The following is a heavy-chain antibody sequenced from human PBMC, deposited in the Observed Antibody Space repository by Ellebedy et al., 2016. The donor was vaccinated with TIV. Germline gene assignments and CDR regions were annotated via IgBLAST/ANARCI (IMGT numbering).Heavy chain of an antibody. V-gene: IGHV3-7*01. CDR3: ARDMGWGNERINDAFDI. CDR2: IRQDGSDK. D-gene: IGHD7-27*01. Sequence: GGSLRLSCAASGFTFSSYWMSWVRQAPGKGLEWVANIRQDGSDKYYVDSVKGRFTISRDNSNNSLYLQMNSLRVEDTALYYCARDMGWGNERINDAFDIWGQGTMVTVSS. J-gene: IGHJ3*02. CDR1: GFTFSSYW.